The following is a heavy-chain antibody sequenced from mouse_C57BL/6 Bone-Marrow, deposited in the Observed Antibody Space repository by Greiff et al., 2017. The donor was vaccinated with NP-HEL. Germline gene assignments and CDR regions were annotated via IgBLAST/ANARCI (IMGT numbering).Heavy chain of an antibody. Sequence: EVMLVESGGDLVKPGGSLKLSCAASGFTFSSYGMSWVRQTPDKRLEWVATISSGGSYTSYPDSVKGRFTISRDNAKNTLYLQMSSLKSEDTAMYYCARHFLGSWFAYWGQGTLVTVSA. CDR2: ISSGGSYT. J-gene: IGHJ3*01. V-gene: IGHV5-6*01. CDR1: GFTFSSYG. CDR3: ARHFLGSWFAY.